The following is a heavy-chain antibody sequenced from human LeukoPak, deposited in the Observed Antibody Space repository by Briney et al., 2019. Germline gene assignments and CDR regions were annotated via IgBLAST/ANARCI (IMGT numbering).Heavy chain of an antibody. Sequence: ASVKVSCKASGYTFTSYAMNWVRQAPGQGLEWMGWINTNTGNPTYAQGFTGRFVFSLDTSVSTAYLQISSLKAEDTAVYYCARDKSLGPWFGELYDAFDIWGQGTMVTVSS. CDR2: INTNTGNP. V-gene: IGHV7-4-1*02. D-gene: IGHD3-10*01. CDR1: GYTFTSYA. CDR3: ARDKSLGPWFGELYDAFDI. J-gene: IGHJ3*02.